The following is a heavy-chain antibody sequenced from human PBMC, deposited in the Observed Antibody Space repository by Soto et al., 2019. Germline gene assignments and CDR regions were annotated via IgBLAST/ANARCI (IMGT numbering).Heavy chain of an antibody. Sequence: GGSLRLSCAASGFTFSSYGMHWFRQAPGKGLEWVAVIWYDGSNKYYADSVKGRFTISRDNSKNTLYLQMNSLRAEDTAVYYCARAADDWYFDLWGRGTLVTVSS. CDR3: ARAADDWYFDL. D-gene: IGHD2-15*01. CDR1: GFTFSSYG. CDR2: IWYDGSNK. V-gene: IGHV3-33*01. J-gene: IGHJ2*01.